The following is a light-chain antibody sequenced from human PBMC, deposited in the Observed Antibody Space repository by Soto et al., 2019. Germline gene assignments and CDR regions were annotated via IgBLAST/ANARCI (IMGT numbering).Light chain of an antibody. V-gene: IGLV1-40*01. CDR1: NSNIGGGYD. Sequence: QSVLTQPPSVSGAPGQRVTISCTGNNSNIGGGYDVHWYQQLPGTAPKLLIYGNNNRPSGVPDRFSGSKSYASASLAITGLQSEDEAYYYCHSYDSRLSGSVFGGGTKLPVL. J-gene: IGLJ2*01. CDR2: GNN. CDR3: HSYDSRLSGSV.